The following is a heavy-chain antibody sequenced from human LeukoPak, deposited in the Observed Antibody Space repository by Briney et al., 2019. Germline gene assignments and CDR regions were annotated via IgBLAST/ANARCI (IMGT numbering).Heavy chain of an antibody. D-gene: IGHD2-2*01. J-gene: IGHJ4*02. CDR1: GFTFSSYA. Sequence: GGSLRLSCAASGFTFSSYAMSWVRQAPGKGLEWVSAISGSDGSTYYADSVKGRLTISRDNSKNTLYLQMNSLRAEDTAVYYCAKALRRYCSSTSCYRPDYWGQGTLVTVSS. CDR3: AKALRRYCSSTSCYRPDY. V-gene: IGHV3-23*01. CDR2: ISGSDGST.